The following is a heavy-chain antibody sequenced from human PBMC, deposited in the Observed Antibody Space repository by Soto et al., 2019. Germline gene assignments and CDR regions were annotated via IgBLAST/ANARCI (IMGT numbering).Heavy chain of an antibody. D-gene: IGHD1-26*01. CDR3: VKPGSYSYYFDY. CDR2: ISYDGSNK. J-gene: IGHJ4*02. V-gene: IGHV3-30-3*01. Sequence: GGSLRLSCAASGFTFSSYAMHWVRQAPGKGLEWVAVISYDGSNKYYADSVKGRFTISRDNSKNTLYLQMNSLRAEDTAVYYCVKPGSYSYYFDYWGQGTLVTVSS. CDR1: GFTFSSYA.